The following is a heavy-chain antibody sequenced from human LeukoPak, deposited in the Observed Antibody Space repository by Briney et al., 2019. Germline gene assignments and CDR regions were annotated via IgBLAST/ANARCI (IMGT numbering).Heavy chain of an antibody. J-gene: IGHJ6*03. CDR3: ARDMGSSSYYMDV. D-gene: IGHD6-6*01. CDR1: GFTFSSYS. V-gene: IGHV3-48*01. CDR2: ISSGSGTI. Sequence: TGGSLRLSCAASGFTFSSYSMEWVRQAPGKGLEWVSYISSGSGTIYYADSVKGRFTISRDNAKNSLYLQMNSLRAEDTAVYYCARDMGSSSYYMDVWGKGTTVTVSS.